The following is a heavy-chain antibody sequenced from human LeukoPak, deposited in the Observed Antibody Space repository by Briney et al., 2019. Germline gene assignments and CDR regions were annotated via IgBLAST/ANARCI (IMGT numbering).Heavy chain of an antibody. V-gene: IGHV3-23*01. CDR1: GFTFSNYA. CDR2: FSGSGGTT. Sequence: SGDSLTLSCAASGFTFSNYAMNWVRQAPGRGLEWVSGFSGSGGTTYYADSVKGRFTISRDNSKNALYLPMNSLRVEDTAVYYCANGNRCTSPNCLGYYYFYMDVWGKGTTVTVSS. J-gene: IGHJ6*03. D-gene: IGHD2-8*01. CDR3: ANGNRCTSPNCLGYYYFYMDV.